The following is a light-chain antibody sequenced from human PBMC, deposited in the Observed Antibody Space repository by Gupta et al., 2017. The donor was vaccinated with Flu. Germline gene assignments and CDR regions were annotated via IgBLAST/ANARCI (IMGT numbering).Light chain of an antibody. J-gene: IGLJ3*02. CDR3: QAWGPGIRV. Sequence: QLVVTQSPSASASLGASVKLTCTLSSEHSTYAIAWHQQQPEKGPRYLMKVNSDGRHSRGDGIPARFSGSSSGAERYLTISSLQSEDEADYYCQAWGPGIRVFGGGTTLTVL. CDR1: SEHSTYA. CDR2: VNSDGRH. V-gene: IGLV4-69*01.